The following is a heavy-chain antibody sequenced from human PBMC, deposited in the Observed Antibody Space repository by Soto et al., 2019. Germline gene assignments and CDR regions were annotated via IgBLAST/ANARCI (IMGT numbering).Heavy chain of an antibody. CDR1: GFTFSSYA. V-gene: IGHV3-30-3*01. Sequence: QVQLVESGGGVVQPGRSLRLSRAASGFTFSSYAMHWVRQAPGKGLEWVAVISYDGSNKYYADSVKGRFTISRDNSKNTLYLQMNSLRAEDTAVYYCARSAWFGELSDAFDIWGQGTMVTVSS. D-gene: IGHD3-10*01. CDR3: ARSAWFGELSDAFDI. CDR2: ISYDGSNK. J-gene: IGHJ3*02.